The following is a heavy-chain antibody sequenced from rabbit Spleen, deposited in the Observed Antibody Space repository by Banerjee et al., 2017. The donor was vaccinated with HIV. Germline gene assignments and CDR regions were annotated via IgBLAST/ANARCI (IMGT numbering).Heavy chain of an antibody. CDR1: GFYFNSIYY. D-gene: IGHD1-1*01. J-gene: IGHJ6*01. CDR3: ARDTSSSFSSYGMDL. CDR2: IYAGSSGSS. Sequence: QSLEESEGDLVKPGASLTLTCTASGFYFNSIYYMCWVRQAPGKGLEWIACIYAGSSGSSYYASWAKGRFTISKASSTTVTLQMTSLTAADTATYFCARDTSSSFSSYGMDLWGPGTLVTVS. V-gene: IGHV1S40*01.